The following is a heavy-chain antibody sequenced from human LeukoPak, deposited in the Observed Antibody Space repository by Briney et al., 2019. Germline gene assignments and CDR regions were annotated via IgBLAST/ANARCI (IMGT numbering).Heavy chain of an antibody. CDR2: IYDSGST. V-gene: IGHV4-59*08. CDR3: ARGTIFGVATNWFDP. CDR1: GGSVSSYY. Sequence: SETLSLTCTVSGGSVSSYYWSWIRQPPGKGLEWIGYIYDSGSTNYNPSLKSRVTVSVDTSKNQLSLKLGSVTAADTAVYYCARGTIFGVATNWFDPWGQGTLVTVSS. D-gene: IGHD3-3*01. J-gene: IGHJ5*02.